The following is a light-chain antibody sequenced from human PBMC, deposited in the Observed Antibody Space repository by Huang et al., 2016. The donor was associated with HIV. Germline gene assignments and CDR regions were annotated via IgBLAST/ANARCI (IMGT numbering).Light chain of an antibody. CDR2: AAS. CDR3: QQYNDFRST. V-gene: IGKV3-15*01. J-gene: IGKJ3*01. CDR1: QLVSSH. Sequence: ETVMTQSPVTLSVSPGDRASLSCRSSQLVSSHLAWYHQKPGQAPRLLIYAASTRATGVPARFSGSGAGTEFTLTISTLQSEDSAVYYCQQYNDFRSTFGPGTRVEIK.